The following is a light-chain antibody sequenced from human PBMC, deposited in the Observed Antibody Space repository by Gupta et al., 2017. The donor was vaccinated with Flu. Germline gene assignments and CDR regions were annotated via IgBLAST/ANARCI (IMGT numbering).Light chain of an antibody. V-gene: IGLV1-44*01. CDR3: AAWDDSLSGWV. Sequence: VLTQPPSASGTPGQRVTISCSGGSSNIGSKAVNWYQHVPGTAPKLLIYTYSHRPSGVPDRFSGAKAGTSASLAISGVQPEDEADYFCAAWDDSLSGWVFGGGTKLTVL. CDR2: TYS. J-gene: IGLJ3*02. CDR1: SSNIGSKA.